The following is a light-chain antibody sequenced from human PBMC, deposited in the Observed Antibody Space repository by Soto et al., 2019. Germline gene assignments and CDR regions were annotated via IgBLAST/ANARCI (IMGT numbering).Light chain of an antibody. CDR3: GTWDSSLSAVAV. Sequence: QSVLTQPPSVSAAPGQKVTISCSGSSSNIGNNYVSWYQQLQGTAPKLLIYDNNKRPSGIPDRFSGSKSGTSATLGITGLQTGDEADYYCGTWDSSLSAVAVFGGGTQLTVL. J-gene: IGLJ7*01. V-gene: IGLV1-51*01. CDR2: DNN. CDR1: SSNIGNNY.